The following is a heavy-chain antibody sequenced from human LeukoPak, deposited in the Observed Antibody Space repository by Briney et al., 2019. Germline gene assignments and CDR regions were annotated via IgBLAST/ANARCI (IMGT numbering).Heavy chain of an antibody. CDR1: GGSISSHY. Sequence: SETLSLTCTVSGGSISSHYWSWIRQPPGKGLEWIGYIYYSGSTNYNPSLKSRVTISVDTSKNQFSLKLSSVTAADTAVYYCARDRSYYDFWSGYPPRYYYYYMDVWAKGPRSASP. J-gene: IGHJ6*03. CDR3: ARDRSYYDFWSGYPPRYYYYYMDV. V-gene: IGHV4-59*11. D-gene: IGHD3-3*01. CDR2: IYYSGST.